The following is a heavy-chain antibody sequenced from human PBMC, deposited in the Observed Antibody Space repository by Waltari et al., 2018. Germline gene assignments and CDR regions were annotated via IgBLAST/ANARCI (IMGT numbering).Heavy chain of an antibody. D-gene: IGHD4-17*01. CDR2: IYPDDSDT. CDR3: ARQPDGDYEFDY. Sequence: EVHLEQSGAEVKKPGESLKISCKTSGHSFRTYWIAWVRPMPGKGLELMGLIYPDDSDTRYSPSFQGQVTISADKSIDTAYLQWSSLKASDTAMYYCARQPDGDYEFDYWGQGTLVTVSS. CDR1: GHSFRTYW. J-gene: IGHJ4*02. V-gene: IGHV5-51*01.